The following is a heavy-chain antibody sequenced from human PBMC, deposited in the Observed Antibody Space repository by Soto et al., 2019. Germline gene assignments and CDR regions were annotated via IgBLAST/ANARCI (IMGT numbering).Heavy chain of an antibody. V-gene: IGHV4-61*03. D-gene: IGHD3-10*01. CDR2: INHSGTA. Sequence: PSETLSLTCTVSGGSVNSGSYYWSWIRQPPGKGLEWIGNINHSGTANYNPSLKTRATISVDTSKKHFSLKLTSVTSADTAVYYCARGLDFYGSGSPDLNGYWRQGTLVTVSS. CDR1: GGSVNSGSYY. CDR3: ARGLDFYGSGSPDLNGY. J-gene: IGHJ4*02.